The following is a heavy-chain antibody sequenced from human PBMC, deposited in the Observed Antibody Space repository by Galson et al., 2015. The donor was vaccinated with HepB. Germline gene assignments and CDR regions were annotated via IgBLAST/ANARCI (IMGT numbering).Heavy chain of an antibody. CDR1: GFTFSSYG. CDR3: AKGKWELLRGPFDP. D-gene: IGHD1-26*01. CDR2: ISYDGSNK. Sequence: SLRLSCAASGFTFSSYGMHWVRQAPGKGLEWVAVISYDGSNKYYADSVKGRFTISRDNSKNTLYLQMNSLRAEDTAVYYCAKGKWELLRGPFDPWGQGTLVTVSS. V-gene: IGHV3-30*18. J-gene: IGHJ5*02.